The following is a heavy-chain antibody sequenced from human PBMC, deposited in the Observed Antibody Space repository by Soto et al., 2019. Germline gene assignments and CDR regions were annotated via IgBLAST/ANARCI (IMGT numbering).Heavy chain of an antibody. J-gene: IGHJ4*02. V-gene: IGHV3-48*01. CDR2: ISSSSSTI. CDR3: ARVSAAGGGLVDY. Sequence: EVQLVESGGGLVQPGGSRRLSCAASGFTFSSYSMNWVRQAPGKGLEWVSYISSSSSTIYYADSVKGRFTISRDNAKNSLYLQMNSLRAEDTAVYYCARVSAAGGGLVDYWGQGTLVTVSS. CDR1: GFTFSSYS. D-gene: IGHD6-13*01.